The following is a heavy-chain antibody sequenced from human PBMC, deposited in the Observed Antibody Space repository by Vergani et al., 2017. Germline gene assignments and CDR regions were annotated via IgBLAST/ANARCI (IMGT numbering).Heavy chain of an antibody. CDR3: AGGFPGQMVYAT. D-gene: IGHD2-8*01. V-gene: IGHV1-8*01. CDR1: GYIFTSYD. Sequence: QVQLVQSGAEVKTSGASVKVSCKASGYIFTSYDINWVRQATGQGLEWMGWMNPYSGNTDDAQKFQCRGTMTRNTSISTAYMELSSLRSEDTAVYYCAGGFPGQMVYATGGQGCLVSVSS. J-gene: IGHJ4*02. CDR2: MNPYSGNT.